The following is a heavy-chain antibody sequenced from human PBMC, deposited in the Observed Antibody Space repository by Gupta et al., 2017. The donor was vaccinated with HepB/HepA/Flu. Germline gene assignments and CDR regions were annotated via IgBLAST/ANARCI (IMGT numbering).Heavy chain of an antibody. V-gene: IGHV1-2*02. D-gene: IGHD1-14*01. CDR1: GYTFTGYY. J-gene: IGHJ6*03. CDR2: INPNSGGT. Sequence: QVQLVQSGAEVKKPGASVKVSCKASGYTFTGYYMHWVRQAPGQGLEWMGWINPNSGGTNYAQKFQGRVTMTRDTSISTAYMELSRLRSDDTAVYYCARTGASPDYYYYYYMDVWGKGTTVTVSS. CDR3: ARTGASPDYYYYYYMDV.